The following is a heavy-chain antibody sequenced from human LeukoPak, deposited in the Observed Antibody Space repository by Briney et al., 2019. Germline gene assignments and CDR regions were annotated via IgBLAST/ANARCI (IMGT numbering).Heavy chain of an antibody. CDR2: IIPNFGTA. CDR1: GGTFSSYA. V-gene: IGHV1-69*06. D-gene: IGHD3-10*01. J-gene: IGHJ5*02. Sequence: ASVKVSRKASGGTFSSYAISWVRQAPGQGLEWMGGIIPNFGTANYAQKFQGRVTITADKSTSTAYMELSSLRSEDTAVYYCARVGHGSGSYGRFDPWGQGTLVTVSS. CDR3: ARVGHGSGSYGRFDP.